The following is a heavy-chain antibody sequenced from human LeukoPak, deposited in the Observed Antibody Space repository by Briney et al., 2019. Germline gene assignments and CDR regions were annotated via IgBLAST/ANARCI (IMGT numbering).Heavy chain of an antibody. CDR3: TRCTTGRTFGSLREIKRSREIDY. CDR2: ISSSSSNI. V-gene: IGHV3-21*01. CDR1: GFTFSSYS. J-gene: IGHJ4*02. Sequence: GGSLRLSCAASGFTFSSYSMNWVRQAPGKGLEWVSSISSSSSNIYYADSVKGRFTISRDNAKNSLYLQMNSLRVEDTAVYYCTRCTTGRTFGSLREIKRSREIDYWGQGTLVTVSS. D-gene: IGHD1-1*01.